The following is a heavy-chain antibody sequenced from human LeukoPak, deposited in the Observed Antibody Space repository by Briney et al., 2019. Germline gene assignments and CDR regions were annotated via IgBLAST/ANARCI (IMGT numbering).Heavy chain of an antibody. CDR3: AREYCYDSSGYYHDAFDI. CDR2: IYYSGST. V-gene: IGHV4-31*03. J-gene: IGHJ3*02. Sequence: SETLSLTCTVSGGSISSGGYYWSWIRQHPGKGLEWIGYIYYSGSTYYNPSLKSRVTISVDTSKNQFSLKLSSVTAADTAVYYCAREYCYDSSGYYHDAFDIWGQGTMVTVSS. CDR1: GGSISSGGYY. D-gene: IGHD3-22*01.